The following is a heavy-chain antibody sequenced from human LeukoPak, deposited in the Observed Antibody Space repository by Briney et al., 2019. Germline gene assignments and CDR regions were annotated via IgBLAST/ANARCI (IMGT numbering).Heavy chain of an antibody. CDR3: ASGYDSSGYYGSFNDY. Sequence: GGSLRLSCAASGFTFSSYSMNWVRQAPGKGLELVSSISSSSSYIYYADSVKGRFTISRDNAKNSLYLQMNSLRAEDTAVYYCASGYDSSGYYGSFNDYWGQGTLVTVSS. CDR1: GFTFSSYS. V-gene: IGHV3-21*01. J-gene: IGHJ4*02. CDR2: ISSSSSYI. D-gene: IGHD3-22*01.